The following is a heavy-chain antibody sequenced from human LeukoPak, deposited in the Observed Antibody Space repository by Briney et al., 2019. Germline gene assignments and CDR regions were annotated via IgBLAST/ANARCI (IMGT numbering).Heavy chain of an antibody. Sequence: GGSLRLSCAASGFTFSSYWMTWVRQAPGKGLEWVANIKRDGSEKHYVDSVKGRFTISRDNAKNSMFLQMSNLRAEDTAVYFCARGGGLDVWGQGATVTVSS. D-gene: IGHD3-16*01. CDR2: IKRDGSEK. V-gene: IGHV3-7*03. CDR1: GFTFSSYW. J-gene: IGHJ6*02. CDR3: ARGGGLDV.